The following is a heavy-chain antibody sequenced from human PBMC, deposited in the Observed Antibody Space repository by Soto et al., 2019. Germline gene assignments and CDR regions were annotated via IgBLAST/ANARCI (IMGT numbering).Heavy chain of an antibody. CDR1: GFTFSTYV. Sequence: EVQLLESGGGLVQPGGSLRLSCAASGFTFSTYVMSWVRQAPGKGLEWVSAISGSGSNTYYADSVKGRFTISRDNSKNTLDLQVNSLSAEDTAVDYCAKGSVAGRRCFGYWGQGTPVTVSS. D-gene: IGHD6-19*01. J-gene: IGHJ4*02. V-gene: IGHV3-23*01. CDR2: ISGSGSNT. CDR3: AKGSVAGRRCFGY.